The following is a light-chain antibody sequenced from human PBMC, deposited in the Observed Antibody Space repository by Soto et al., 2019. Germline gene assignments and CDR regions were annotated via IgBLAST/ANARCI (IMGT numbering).Light chain of an antibody. J-gene: IGKJ1*01. V-gene: IGKV3-20*01. CDR3: QQYVSSVT. Sequence: EIVLTQSPGSLSLSPGERATLSCRASPSVDSSFFAWYQQTPGQAPRLLIYGASNRATGIPDRFSGSGSGTDFTLTISRLEPEDFAVYYCQQYVSSVTFGQGTKVEIK. CDR1: PSVDSSF. CDR2: GAS.